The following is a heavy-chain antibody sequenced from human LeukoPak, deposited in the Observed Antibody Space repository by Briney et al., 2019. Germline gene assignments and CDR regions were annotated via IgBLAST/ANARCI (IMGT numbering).Heavy chain of an antibody. CDR1: GYTFTSYD. D-gene: IGHD4-11*01. J-gene: IGHJ5*02. Sequence: ASVTVSCRASGYTFTSYDINWVGQAKGQGGEGMGWINPNSGGTNYAQKFQGRVTMTRDTSISTAYMQLSRLRSDDTAVYYCARDYSTVPLHSFDPWGQGTLVTVSS. CDR2: INPNSGGT. CDR3: ARDYSTVPLHSFDP. V-gene: IGHV1-2*02.